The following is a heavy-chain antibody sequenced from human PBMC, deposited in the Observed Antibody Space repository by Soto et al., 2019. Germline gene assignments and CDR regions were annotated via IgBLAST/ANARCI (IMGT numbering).Heavy chain of an antibody. CDR2: IHPSGQPI. Sequence: PGGSLRLSCAVSGFTFSSSEMYWVRQAPGKGLEWISYIHPSGQPIFYADSVKGRFTISRDNSKNTLYLQMNSLRAEDTAVYYCARGKDAFDIWGQGTMVTVSS. CDR3: ARGKDAFDI. CDR1: GFTFSSSE. V-gene: IGHV3-48*03. J-gene: IGHJ3*02.